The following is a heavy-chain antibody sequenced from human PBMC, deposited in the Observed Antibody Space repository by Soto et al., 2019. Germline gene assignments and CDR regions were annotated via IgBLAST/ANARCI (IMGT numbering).Heavy chain of an antibody. V-gene: IGHV3-23*01. CDR1: GFTFSSYG. Sequence: EVQLLESGGGLVQPGGSLRLSCAASGFTFSSYGMSWVRQAPGKGLERVSAISAAGDNTYYADSVKGRFTISRDISKNTLYLQMNSLRVEDTAVYYCAKPRHTTTYSPPDFDYWGQGTLVTVSS. D-gene: IGHD1-26*01. CDR2: ISAAGDNT. J-gene: IGHJ4*02. CDR3: AKPRHTTTYSPPDFDY.